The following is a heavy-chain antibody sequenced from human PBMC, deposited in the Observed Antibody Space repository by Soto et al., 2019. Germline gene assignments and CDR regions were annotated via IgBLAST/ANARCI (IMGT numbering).Heavy chain of an antibody. CDR3: VRDRGGGNGFDL. CDR2: IYHSGST. V-gene: IGHV4-4*02. CDR1: GGAIRSTNW. D-gene: IGHD3-10*01. Sequence: QEQLRESGPGLVRPSGTLSLTCTVSGGAIRSTNWWSWVRQPPGKGLEWIAEIYHSGSTNYNPSFKSRVIISVDKSKNQFSLNLSSVTAADTAIYYCVRDRGGGNGFDLWGRGTLVTVSS. J-gene: IGHJ2*01.